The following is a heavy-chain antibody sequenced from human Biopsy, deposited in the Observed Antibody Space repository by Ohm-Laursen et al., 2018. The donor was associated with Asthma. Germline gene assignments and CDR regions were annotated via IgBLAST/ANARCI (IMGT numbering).Heavy chain of an antibody. D-gene: IGHD2-15*01. CDR3: ARGPGWSGLDI. Sequence: SQTLSLTCSMYGLSSSAYYWTWIRQTPGKGLEWIGESDHRGNTNTNATLKSRVTISKAKSANEFSLEMKSVTAADTAIYYCARGPGWSGLDIWGQGTTVTVSS. CDR2: SDHRGNT. J-gene: IGHJ6*02. CDR1: GLSSSAYY. V-gene: IGHV4-34*09.